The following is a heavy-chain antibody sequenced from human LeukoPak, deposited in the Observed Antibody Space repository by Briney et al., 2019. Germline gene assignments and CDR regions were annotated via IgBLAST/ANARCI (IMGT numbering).Heavy chain of an antibody. CDR3: ARGSTRDKFDP. CDR2: VYYSGST. V-gene: IGHV4-59*01. Sequence: SETLSLTCSVSGGSISSYYWSWIRQPPGSGLEWIGYVYYSGSTNYNPSLKSRVTISVDTSKNQFSLKLSSVTAADTAVYYCARGSTRDKFDPWGQGTLVTVSS. D-gene: IGHD2-15*01. J-gene: IGHJ5*02. CDR1: GGSISSYY.